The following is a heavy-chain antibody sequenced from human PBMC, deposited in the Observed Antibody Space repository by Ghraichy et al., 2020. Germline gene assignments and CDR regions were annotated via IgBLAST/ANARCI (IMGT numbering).Heavy chain of an antibody. CDR1: GFTFSSYA. V-gene: IGHV3-23*01. J-gene: IGHJ4*02. CDR2: ISGSGGST. Sequence: GSLRLSCAASGFTFSSYAMSWVRQAPGKGLEWVSAISGSGGSTYYADSVKGRFTISRDNSKNTLYLQMNSLRAEDTAVYYCANLDPTGYSSALAPGGFDYWGQGPLVTVSS. D-gene: IGHD6-19*01. CDR3: ANLDPTGYSSALAPGGFDY.